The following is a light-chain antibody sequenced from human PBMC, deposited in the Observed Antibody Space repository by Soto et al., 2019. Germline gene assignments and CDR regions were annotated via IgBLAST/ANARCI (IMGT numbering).Light chain of an antibody. CDR3: CSFAGSYTLYV. CDR2: DVS. J-gene: IGLJ1*01. CDR1: SSDVGGYSY. Sequence: QSALTQPRSVSGSPGQSVTISCTGTSSDVGGYSYVSWFQQHPGKAPKLMIYDVSKRPSGVPDRFSGSKSGNTASLTISGPQAEDEADYYCCSFAGSYTLYVFGTGTKLTVL. V-gene: IGLV2-11*01.